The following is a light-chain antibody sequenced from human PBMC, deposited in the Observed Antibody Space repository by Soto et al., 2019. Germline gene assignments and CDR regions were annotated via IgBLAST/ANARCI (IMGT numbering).Light chain of an antibody. Sequence: IQLTHSPSSLSASLVDRVTITFRASQGISNHLGWYQQKPGKAPELLIYAASTLQTGVPSRFSGGGSGTDFTLTITSLQPEDFATYYCQQVNVYPSTFGGGTKVDI. V-gene: IGKV1-9*01. J-gene: IGKJ4*01. CDR3: QQVNVYPST. CDR2: AAS. CDR1: QGISNH.